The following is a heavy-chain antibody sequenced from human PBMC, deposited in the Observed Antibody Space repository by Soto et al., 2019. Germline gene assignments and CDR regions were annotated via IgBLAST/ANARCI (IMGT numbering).Heavy chain of an antibody. V-gene: IGHV5-51*01. D-gene: IGHD1-26*01. CDR1: GYSFTSYW. CDR2: IYPGDSDT. CDR3: ARRGSGSYARNWFDP. J-gene: IGHJ5*02. Sequence: PGESLKISCKGSGYSFTSYWIGWVRQMPGKGLEWMGIIYPGDSDTRYSPSFQGQVTISADKSISTAYLQWSSLKASDTAMYYCARRGSGSYARNWFDPWGQGTLVTVSS.